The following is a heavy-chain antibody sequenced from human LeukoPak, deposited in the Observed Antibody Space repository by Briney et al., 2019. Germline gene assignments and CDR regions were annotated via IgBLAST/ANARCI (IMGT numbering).Heavy chain of an antibody. J-gene: IGHJ4*02. D-gene: IGHD2-15*01. Sequence: GGSLRLSCAASGFTFGSYDMSWVRQAPGKGLQCVSSISGSGGGTYYADSVKGRFTISRDNSKNTLYLQMSSLRAEDTAVYYCAKGDWCDYWGQGTLVTVSS. CDR3: AKGDWCDY. CDR1: GFTFGSYD. CDR2: ISGSGGGT. V-gene: IGHV3-23*01.